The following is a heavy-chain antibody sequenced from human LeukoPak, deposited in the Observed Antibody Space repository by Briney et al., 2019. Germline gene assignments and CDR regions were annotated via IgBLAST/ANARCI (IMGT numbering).Heavy chain of an antibody. CDR1: GFTFSSYG. CDR3: AREGYYGSGSPPSLYFDY. Sequence: GGSLRLSCAASGFTFSSYGMHWVRQAPGKGLEWVAVIWYDGSNKYYADPVKGRFTISRDNSRSTLYLQMNSLRPEDTAIYYCAREGYYGSGSPPSLYFDYWGQGTLVTVSS. J-gene: IGHJ4*02. D-gene: IGHD3-10*01. CDR2: IWYDGSNK. V-gene: IGHV3-33*01.